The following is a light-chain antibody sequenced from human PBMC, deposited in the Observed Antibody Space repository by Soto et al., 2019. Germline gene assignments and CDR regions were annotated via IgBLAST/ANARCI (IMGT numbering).Light chain of an antibody. CDR3: HQYGNPPT. V-gene: IGKV1-33*01. CDR1: QDISNY. CDR2: DAP. J-gene: IGKJ2*01. Sequence: DIQLTQSPSSLSASVGDRVTITCQASQDISNYLNWYQQKPGKAPKILIYDAPNLETAGPSRVSGSGSGTEFTFTISRLQPEDIATYYCHQYGNPPTFGLGTKVESK.